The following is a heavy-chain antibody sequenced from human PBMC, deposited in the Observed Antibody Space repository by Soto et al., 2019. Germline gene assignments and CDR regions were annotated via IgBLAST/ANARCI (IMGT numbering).Heavy chain of an antibody. D-gene: IGHD3-16*02. Sequence: QITLKESGPTLVKPTQTLTLTCTFSGFSLSTGGMSVGWIRQTPGKALEWLALIYWDDDKRYSPSLRSRLTITKDTSRNQVVLVMTNVDPVDTGTYFCAHFITNIHLGELSFGYWGQGTLVTVSS. CDR1: GFSLSTGGMS. V-gene: IGHV2-5*02. CDR2: IYWDDDK. J-gene: IGHJ4*02. CDR3: AHFITNIHLGELSFGY.